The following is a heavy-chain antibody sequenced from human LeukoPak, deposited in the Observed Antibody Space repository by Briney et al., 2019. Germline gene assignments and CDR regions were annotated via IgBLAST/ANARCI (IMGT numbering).Heavy chain of an antibody. CDR2: IYYSGST. CDR3: ARVSPPAYYDFWSGTDWFDP. CDR1: GGSISTYY. V-gene: IGHV4-59*01. J-gene: IGHJ5*02. D-gene: IGHD3-3*01. Sequence: SETLPLTCTVSGGSISTYYWSWIRQPPGKGLEWIGYIYYSGSTNYNPSLKSRVTISVDTSKNQFSLKLSSVTAADTAVYYCARVSPPAYYDFWSGTDWFDPWGQGTLVTVSS.